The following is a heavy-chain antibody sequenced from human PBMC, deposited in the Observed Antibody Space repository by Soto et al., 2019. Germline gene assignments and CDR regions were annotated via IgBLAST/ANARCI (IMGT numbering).Heavy chain of an antibody. Sequence: PGGSLRLSCAASGFTFSSYAMSWVRQAPGKGLEWVSAISGSGGSTYYADSVKGRFTISRDNSKNTLYLQMNSLRAEDTAVYYCAKDQRGYSYGTNFDYWGQGTLVTVSS. D-gene: IGHD5-18*01. V-gene: IGHV3-23*01. CDR1: GFTFSSYA. CDR3: AKDQRGYSYGTNFDY. CDR2: ISGSGGST. J-gene: IGHJ4*02.